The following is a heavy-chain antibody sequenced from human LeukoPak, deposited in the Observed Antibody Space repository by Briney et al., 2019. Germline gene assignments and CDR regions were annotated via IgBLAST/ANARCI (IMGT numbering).Heavy chain of an antibody. V-gene: IGHV3-23*01. J-gene: IGHJ3*02. CDR3: AKGAQSSTRWNAFDI. D-gene: IGHD2-2*01. CDR1: GFTFSSDG. CDR2: ISGSGGST. Sequence: SLRLSCAASGFTFSSDGMSWVRQAPGKGLEWVSAISGSGGSTYYADSVKGRFTISRDNSKNTLYLQMNSLRAEDTAVYYCAKGAQSSTRWNAFDIWGQGTMVTVSS.